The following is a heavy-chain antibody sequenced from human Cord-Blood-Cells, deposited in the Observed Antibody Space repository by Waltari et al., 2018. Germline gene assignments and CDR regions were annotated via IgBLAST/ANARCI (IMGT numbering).Heavy chain of an antibody. CDR3: ATDWGSSSWYGMDV. J-gene: IGHJ6*02. D-gene: IGHD6-13*01. CDR1: GYTLTELS. CDR2: FDPGEGET. V-gene: IGHV1-24*01. Sequence: QVQLVQSGAEVKKPGASVKVSCKVSGYTLTELSMHWVRQAPGKGLEWMGGFDPGEGETIYAQKFQVRVTMTEDTSTDTADMEVSSLRSEDTAVHYCATDWGSSSWYGMDVWGQGTTVTVSS.